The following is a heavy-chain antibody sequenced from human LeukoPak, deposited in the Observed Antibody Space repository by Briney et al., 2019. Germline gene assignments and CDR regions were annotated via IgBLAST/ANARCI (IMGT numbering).Heavy chain of an antibody. V-gene: IGHV3-23*01. J-gene: IGHJ4*02. Sequence: PGGSLRLSCAASGFTFSNYAMSWVRQAPGKGLEWVSIISGSGGTTYYADSVKGRFTISRDNSKNTLYLQINSLRAEDTAVYYCAKTRPLDSSSWSHGDYWGQGTLVTVSS. CDR3: AKTRPLDSSSWSHGDY. CDR2: ISGSGGTT. CDR1: GFTFSNYA. D-gene: IGHD6-13*01.